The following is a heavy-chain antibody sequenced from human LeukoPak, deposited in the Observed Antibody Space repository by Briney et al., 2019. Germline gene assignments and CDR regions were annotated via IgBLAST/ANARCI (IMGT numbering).Heavy chain of an antibody. J-gene: IGHJ5*02. CDR1: GYSFTNYW. CDR2: IYPGDSDT. V-gene: IGHV5-51*01. CDR3: ARRLRYFVENQNWFDP. Sequence: GESLKISCKGSGYSFTNYWIGWVRQMPGKGLEWMGIIYPGDSDTRYSPSFQGQVTISADKSISTAYLQWSSLKASDTAMYYCARRLRYFVENQNWFDPWGQGTLVTVSS. D-gene: IGHD3-9*01.